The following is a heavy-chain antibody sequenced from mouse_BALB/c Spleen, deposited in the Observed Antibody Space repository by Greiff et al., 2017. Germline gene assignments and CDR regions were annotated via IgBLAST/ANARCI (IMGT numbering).Heavy chain of an antibody. D-gene: IGHD1-1*01. Sequence: EVKVEESGPGLVKPSQSLSLTCTVTGYSITSDYAWNWIRQFPGNKLEWMGYISYSGSTSYNPSLKSRISITRDTSKNQFFLQLNSVTTEDTATYYCARWYYGRGDYWGQGTSVTVSS. CDR2: ISYSGST. CDR3: ARWYYGRGDY. V-gene: IGHV3-2*02. J-gene: IGHJ4*01. CDR1: GYSITSDYA.